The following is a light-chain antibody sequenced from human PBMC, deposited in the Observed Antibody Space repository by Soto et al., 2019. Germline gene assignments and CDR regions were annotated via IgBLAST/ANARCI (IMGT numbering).Light chain of an antibody. CDR1: SSDIGHYNY. CDR2: EVN. J-gene: IGLJ1*01. CDR3: SSYTRNSTYV. Sequence: HSALTQPASVSGSPGQSITISCTGTSSDIGHYNYVSWYQQYPGKAPKLMINEVNNRPSGVSNRFSGSKSGNTASLTISGLQPEDEADYYCSSYTRNSTYVFGTGTKVTV. V-gene: IGLV2-14*01.